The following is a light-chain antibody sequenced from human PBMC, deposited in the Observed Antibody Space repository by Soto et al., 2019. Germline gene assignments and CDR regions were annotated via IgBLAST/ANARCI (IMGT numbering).Light chain of an antibody. Sequence: QSALTQPASLSGSPGQSITISCTGTSSDVGSYNLVSWYQQHPGKAPKLMIYEGTKRPSGVSNLFSGYKSGNTASLTISGLQAEDEADYYCCSYSRTSTLLFGGGTKLTVL. CDR2: EGT. CDR1: SSDVGSYNL. CDR3: CSYSRTSTLL. V-gene: IGLV2-23*01. J-gene: IGLJ2*01.